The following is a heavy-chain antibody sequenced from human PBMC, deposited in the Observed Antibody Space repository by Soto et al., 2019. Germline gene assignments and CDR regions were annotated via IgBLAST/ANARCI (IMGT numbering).Heavy chain of an antibody. V-gene: IGHV4-39*01. CDR3: ARHAIAQQLVRWPVFEWFDP. D-gene: IGHD6-13*01. Sequence: PSETLSLTCTVSGGSISSSSYYWGWIRQPPGKGLEWIGSIYYSGSTYYNPSLKSRVTISVDTSKNQFSLKLSSVTAADTAVYYCARHAIAQQLVRWPVFEWFDPWGQGTLVTVSS. J-gene: IGHJ5*02. CDR2: IYYSGST. CDR1: GGSISSSSYY.